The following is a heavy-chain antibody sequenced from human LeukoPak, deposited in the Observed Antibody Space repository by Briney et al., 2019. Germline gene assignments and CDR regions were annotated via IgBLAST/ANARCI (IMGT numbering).Heavy chain of an antibody. Sequence: GGSLRLSCAASGFTFSSYSMNWVRQAPGKGLEWVSYISSSSSTIYYADSVKGRFTISRDNAKNSLYLQMHSLRAEDTAVYYCARDEGDVSYDYVWGEEAFDIWGQGTMVTVSS. J-gene: IGHJ3*02. D-gene: IGHD3-16*01. V-gene: IGHV3-48*04. CDR2: ISSSSSTI. CDR1: GFTFSSYS. CDR3: ARDEGDVSYDYVWGEEAFDI.